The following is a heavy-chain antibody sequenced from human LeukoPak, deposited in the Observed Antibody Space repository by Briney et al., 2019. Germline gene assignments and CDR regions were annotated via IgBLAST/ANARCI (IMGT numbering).Heavy chain of an antibody. CDR3: ARGLNIAMVTPFDY. CDR1: GFTFSSYW. CDR2: IKQDGSEK. J-gene: IGHJ4*02. V-gene: IGHV3-7*01. Sequence: GGSLRLSCAASGFTFSSYWMSWVRQAPGKGLEWVANIKQDGSEKYYVDSVKGRFTISRDNAKNSLYLQMNSLRAEDTAVYYCARGLNIAMVTPFDYWGQGTLVTVSS. D-gene: IGHD5-18*01.